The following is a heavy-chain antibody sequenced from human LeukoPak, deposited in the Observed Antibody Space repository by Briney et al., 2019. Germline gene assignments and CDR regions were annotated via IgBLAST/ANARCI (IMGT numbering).Heavy chain of an antibody. V-gene: IGHV4-59*01. D-gene: IGHD2-2*01. CDR1: GGSISSYY. CDR2: IYYSGST. Sequence: NPSETLSLTCTASGGSISSYYWSWIRQPPGKGLEWIGYIYYSGSTNYNPSPKSRVTISVDTSKNQFSLKLSSVTAADTAVYYCARGLPNDDAFDIWGQGTMVTVSS. CDR3: ARGLPNDDAFDI. J-gene: IGHJ3*02.